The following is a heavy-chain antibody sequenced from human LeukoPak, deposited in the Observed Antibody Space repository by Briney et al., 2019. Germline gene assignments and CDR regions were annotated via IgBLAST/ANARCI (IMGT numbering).Heavy chain of an antibody. D-gene: IGHD3-10*01. CDR1: RFTFSRYG. J-gene: IGHJ2*01. CDR3: ARVGDHFHWYLDL. CDR2: IWHDGSYE. V-gene: IGHV3-33*01. Sequence: PGGSLRLSCAASRFTFSRYGMHWVRQAPGKGLEWVAVIWHDGSYEYYADSVKGRFTISRDSSKNTLYLQMNDLRAEDTAVYYCARVGDHFHWYLDLWGRGTLVTVSS.